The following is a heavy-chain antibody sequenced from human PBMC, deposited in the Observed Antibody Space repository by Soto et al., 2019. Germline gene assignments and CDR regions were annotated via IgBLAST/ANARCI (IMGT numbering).Heavy chain of an antibody. CDR3: VKHQVSLVRGISPFDY. J-gene: IGHJ4*02. D-gene: IGHD3-10*01. CDR1: GFTFNSND. CDR2: ISSSGAFT. Sequence: PGGSLRLSCAVSGFTFNSNDMTWVRQAPGKGLEWVSTISSSGAFTYHADSVRGRLTISGDNSKNTVYLQMNSLRAEDTAVYYCVKHQVSLVRGISPFDYWGQGALVTVSS. V-gene: IGHV3-23*01.